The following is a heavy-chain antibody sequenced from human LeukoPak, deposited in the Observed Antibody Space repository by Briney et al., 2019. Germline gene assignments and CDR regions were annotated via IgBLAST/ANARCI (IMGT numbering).Heavy chain of an antibody. V-gene: IGHV1-18*01. CDR1: GYTFTNYG. J-gene: IGHJ5*02. CDR3: ARKTIAGGYNWFDP. CDR2: ISTYNANT. Sequence: ASVKVSCKASGYTFTNYGISWVRQAPGQWLEWMGWISTYNANTNYAQKLQGRVTMTTDTSTSTAYMELRSLRSDDTAVYYCARKTIAGGYNWFDPWGQGTLVTVSS. D-gene: IGHD6-13*01.